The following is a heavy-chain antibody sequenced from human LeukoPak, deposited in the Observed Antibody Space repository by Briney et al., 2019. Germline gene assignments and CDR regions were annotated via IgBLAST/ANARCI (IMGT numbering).Heavy chain of an antibody. CDR3: AGGLRGHYYYYMDV. J-gene: IGHJ6*03. CDR1: GGSFSGYY. CDR2: INHSGST. Sequence: PSETLSLTCAVYGGSFSGYYWSWIRQPPGKGLEWIGEINHSGSTNYNPSLKSRVTISVDTSKNQFSLKLSSVTAADTAVYYCAGGLRGHYYYYMDVWGKGTTVTVSS. V-gene: IGHV4-34*01.